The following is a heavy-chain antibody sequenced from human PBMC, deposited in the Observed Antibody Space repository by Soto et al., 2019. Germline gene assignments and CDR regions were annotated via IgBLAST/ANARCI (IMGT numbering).Heavy chain of an antibody. CDR3: ASHTPAISISDH. J-gene: IGHJ4*02. D-gene: IGHD2-15*01. V-gene: IGHV4-39*01. CDR1: GGSISSSGYY. Sequence: QLQLQESGPGLVKPSETLSLTCTVSGGSISSSGYYWGWIRQPPGKGLEWIGSIYYSGSTYYNPSLKSRVTTSVDPSRNEFSLKLSSVTAGDTAVYYCASHTPAISISDHWGQGTLVTISS. CDR2: IYYSGST.